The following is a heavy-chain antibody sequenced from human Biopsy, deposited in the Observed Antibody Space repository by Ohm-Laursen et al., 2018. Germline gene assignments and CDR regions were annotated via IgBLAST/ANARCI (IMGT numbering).Heavy chain of an antibody. J-gene: IGHJ5*02. CDR2: IFNSANT. CDR3: ARGDYFDSNGYFWFDP. CDR1: GGDINNYY. Sequence: SQTLSLTCNVSGGDINNYYWSWIRQRPGKGLEWIGYIFNSANTYYSPSLKNLITISGDASKNQFSLKLNSVTAADTAVYYCARGDYFDSNGYFWFDPWGQGTLVTVSS. D-gene: IGHD3-22*01. V-gene: IGHV4-31*01.